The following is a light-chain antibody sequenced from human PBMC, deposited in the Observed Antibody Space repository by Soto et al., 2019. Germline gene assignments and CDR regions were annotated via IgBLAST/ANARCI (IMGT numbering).Light chain of an antibody. CDR2: DAS. J-gene: IGKJ5*01. V-gene: IGKV1-5*01. Sequence: DIQMTQSPSTLSASVGDRVTITCRASQSISRWLAWYQQKPGKAPKARIYDASTLRSGVPSRLSGGGSGTEFTLTISSLQPDDFATYYCQQYNTYSTFGQGTRLEIK. CDR1: QSISRW. CDR3: QQYNTYST.